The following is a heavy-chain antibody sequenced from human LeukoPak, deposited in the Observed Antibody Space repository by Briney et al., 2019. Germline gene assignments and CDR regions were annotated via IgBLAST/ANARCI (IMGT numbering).Heavy chain of an antibody. D-gene: IGHD2-21*02. Sequence: GASVKVSCKASGGTFSSYAISWVRQAPGQGLEWMGRIIPIFGIANYAQKFQGRVTITADKSTSTAYMGLSSLRSEDTAVYYCASPGTCGGDCYSLYCYGMDVWGQGTTVTVSS. CDR1: GGTFSSYA. CDR3: ASPGTCGGDCYSLYCYGMDV. V-gene: IGHV1-69*04. CDR2: IIPIFGIA. J-gene: IGHJ6*02.